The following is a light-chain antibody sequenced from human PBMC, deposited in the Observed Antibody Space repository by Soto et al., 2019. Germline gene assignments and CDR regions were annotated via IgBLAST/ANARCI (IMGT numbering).Light chain of an antibody. CDR3: QQYYSTPRA. CDR1: QSVLYSSNNKNY. Sequence: DIVMTQSPDSLAVSLGERATINCKSSQSVLYSSNNKNYLSWYQQKPGQPPKLLIYWASTRESGVPDRFSGSGSVTDFTLTISSLQAEDVVVYYYQQYYSTPRAFGQGTKVDIK. CDR2: WAS. V-gene: IGKV4-1*01. J-gene: IGKJ1*01.